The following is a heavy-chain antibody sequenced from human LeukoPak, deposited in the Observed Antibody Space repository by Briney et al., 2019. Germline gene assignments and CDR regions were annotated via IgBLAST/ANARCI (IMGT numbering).Heavy chain of an antibody. J-gene: IGHJ6*03. Sequence: GGSLRLSCAASGFTFSGSAMHWVRQASGKGLEWVANIKQDGSEKYYVDSVKGRFTISRDNAKNSLYLQMNSLRAEDTAVYYCARGLTSGYYYYYYYYMDVWGKGTTVTVSS. CDR1: GFTFSGSA. CDR2: IKQDGSEK. D-gene: IGHD3-22*01. V-gene: IGHV3-7*02. CDR3: ARGLTSGYYYYYYYYMDV.